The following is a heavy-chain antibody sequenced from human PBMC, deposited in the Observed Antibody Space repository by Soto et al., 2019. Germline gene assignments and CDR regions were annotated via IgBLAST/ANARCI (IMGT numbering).Heavy chain of an antibody. Sequence: PSETLSLTCTVSGGSISSSSYYWGWIRQPPGKGLEWIGSIYYSGSTYYNPSLKSRVTISVDTSKNQFSLKLSSVTAADTAVYYCARHERRNYYDSSGYRGAFDIWGQGTMVTVSS. D-gene: IGHD3-22*01. V-gene: IGHV4-39*01. J-gene: IGHJ3*02. CDR1: GGSISSSSYY. CDR3: ARHERRNYYDSSGYRGAFDI. CDR2: IYYSGST.